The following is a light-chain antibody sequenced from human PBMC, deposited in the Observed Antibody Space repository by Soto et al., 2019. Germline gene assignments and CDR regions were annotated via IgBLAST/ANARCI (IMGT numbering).Light chain of an antibody. CDR3: QHITRWLRT. V-gene: IGKV3-11*01. CDR1: QSVSNY. J-gene: IGKJ2*01. Sequence: EIVLTQSPATLSLSPGERATLSCRASQSVSNYLAWYQQQPGQAPRLLMYETSKRATAIPARFSGSGSGTDFTLTISRLEPEDFAVYFCQHITRWLRTFGQGTRLGI. CDR2: ETS.